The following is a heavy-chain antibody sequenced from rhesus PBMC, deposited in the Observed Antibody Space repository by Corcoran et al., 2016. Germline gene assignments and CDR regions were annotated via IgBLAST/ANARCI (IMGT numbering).Heavy chain of an antibody. Sequence: QLQLQESGPGLVKPSETLSLTCAVSGGSISSSYWSWIRQGPGKGLEWIWYIYGSGSSTNYNPSLKSRVTLSVDTSKNQLSLKLSSVTAADTAVYYCARLGNGAFDFWGQGLRVTVSS. CDR1: GGSISSSY. CDR2: IYGSGSST. D-gene: IGHD1-32*01. CDR3: ARLGNGAFDF. J-gene: IGHJ3*01. V-gene: IGHV4-169*01.